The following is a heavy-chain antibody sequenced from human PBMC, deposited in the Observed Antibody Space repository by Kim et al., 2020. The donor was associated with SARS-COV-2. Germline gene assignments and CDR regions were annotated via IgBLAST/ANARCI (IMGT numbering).Heavy chain of an antibody. CDR1: GFTVSSNY. CDR3: ARASSGGSFSFDY. CDR2: IYSGGST. J-gene: IGHJ4*02. Sequence: GGSLRLSCAASGFTVSSNYMSWVRQAPGKGLEWVSVIYSGGSTYYADSVKGRFTISRDNSKNTLYLQMNSLRAEDTAVYYCARASSGGSFSFDYWGQGTLVTVSS. V-gene: IGHV3-53*01. D-gene: IGHD1-26*01.